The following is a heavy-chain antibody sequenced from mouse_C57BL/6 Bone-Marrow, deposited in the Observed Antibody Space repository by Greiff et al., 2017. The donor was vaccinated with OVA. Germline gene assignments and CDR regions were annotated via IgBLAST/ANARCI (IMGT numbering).Heavy chain of an antibody. CDR2: ISSGSSTI. J-gene: IGHJ1*03. CDR3: ARSGSSPYWYFDV. CDR1: GFTFSDYG. D-gene: IGHD1-1*01. V-gene: IGHV5-17*01. Sequence: EVQGVESGGGLVKPGGSLKLSCAASGFTFSDYGMHWVRQAPEKRLEWVAYISSGSSTIYYADTVKGRFTISRDNAKNTLFLQMTSLRSEDTAMYYCARSGSSPYWYFDVWGTGTTVTVSS.